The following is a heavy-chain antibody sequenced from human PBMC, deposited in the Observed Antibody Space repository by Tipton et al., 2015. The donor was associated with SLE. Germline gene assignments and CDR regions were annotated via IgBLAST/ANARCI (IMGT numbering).Heavy chain of an antibody. V-gene: IGHV3-74*01. CDR2: INSDGSST. CDR1: GFTFSSYW. CDR3: AREYPGYFYYMDV. D-gene: IGHD2-2*01. Sequence: SLRLSCAASGFTFSSYWMHWVRQAPGKGLVWVSRINSDGSSTSYADSVKGRFTISRDNAKNTLYLQMNSLRAEDTAVYYCAREYPGYFYYMDVWGKGITVPVSS. J-gene: IGHJ6*03.